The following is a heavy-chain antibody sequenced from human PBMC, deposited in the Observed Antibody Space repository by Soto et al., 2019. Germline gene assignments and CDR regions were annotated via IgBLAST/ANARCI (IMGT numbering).Heavy chain of an antibody. CDR2: ISGGGETT. J-gene: IGHJ4*02. D-gene: IGHD3-10*01. V-gene: IGHV3-23*01. Sequence: EVRLLESGGGLVQPGGSLRLSCAASGFTFSSYAMWWVRQAPGKGLECVSAISGGGETTYYADSVKGRFTISRDNSKITLYLQMNSLRAEDTAVYYCAFNSGSGSYYFDYWGQGTLVTVSS. CDR3: AFNSGSGSYYFDY. CDR1: GFTFSSYA.